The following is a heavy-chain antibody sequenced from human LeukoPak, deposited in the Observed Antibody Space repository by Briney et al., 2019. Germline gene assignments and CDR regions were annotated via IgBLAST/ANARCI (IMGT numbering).Heavy chain of an antibody. CDR1: GYSFTSFW. CDR3: ARRVPPPAASDYFDY. V-gene: IGHV5-51*01. Sequence: GESLKISCKGSGYSFTSFWIGWVRQMPGKGLEWMGIIYPGDSDPRYSPSFQGQVTISADKSISTAYLQWSSLKASDTAMYYCARRVPPPAASDYFDYWGQGTLVTVSS. D-gene: IGHD2-2*01. J-gene: IGHJ4*02. CDR2: IYPGDSDP.